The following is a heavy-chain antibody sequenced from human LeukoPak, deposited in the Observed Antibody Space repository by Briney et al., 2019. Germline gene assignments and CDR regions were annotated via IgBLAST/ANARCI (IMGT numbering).Heavy chain of an antibody. Sequence: GGSLRLSCAASGFTFSSYAMSWVRQAPGKGLEWVAFIRYDGSNKYYADSVKGRFTISRDNSKNTLYLQMNSLRAEDTAVYYCAKDLPSEFEAVVVVAATLPWFDPWGQGTLVTVSS. CDR2: IRYDGSNK. D-gene: IGHD2-15*01. CDR1: GFTFSSYA. V-gene: IGHV3-30*02. J-gene: IGHJ5*02. CDR3: AKDLPSEFEAVVVVAATLPWFDP.